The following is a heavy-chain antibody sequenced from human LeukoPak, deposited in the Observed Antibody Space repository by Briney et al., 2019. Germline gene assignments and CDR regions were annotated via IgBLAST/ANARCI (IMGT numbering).Heavy chain of an antibody. D-gene: IGHD5-24*01. V-gene: IGHV1-69*05. Sequence: VASVKVSCKASGGTFSSYAISWVRQAPGQGLEWMGGIIPIFGTANYAQKFQGRVTITTDESTSTAYMELGSLRSEDTAVYYCARDVWGRGERWLQSWGQGTLDTVSS. CDR1: GGTFSSYA. CDR3: ARDVWGRGERWLQS. J-gene: IGHJ4*02. CDR2: IIPIFGTA.